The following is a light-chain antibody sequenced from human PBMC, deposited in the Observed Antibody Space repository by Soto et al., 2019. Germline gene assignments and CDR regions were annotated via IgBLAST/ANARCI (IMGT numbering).Light chain of an antibody. V-gene: IGKV3-15*01. Sequence: EILMTQSPATLSVSPGDRATLSCRASQSVSTNLAWYQQRPGQAPRLLIYGASTRATGIPARFSGSESGTAFTLTTRSLQSDDFAVYYCQQYANRPTWTLGQGTKVDLK. CDR3: QQYANRPTWT. CDR2: GAS. J-gene: IGKJ1*01. CDR1: QSVSTN.